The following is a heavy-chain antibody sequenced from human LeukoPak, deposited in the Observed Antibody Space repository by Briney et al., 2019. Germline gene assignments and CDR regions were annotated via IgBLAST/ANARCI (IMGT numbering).Heavy chain of an antibody. CDR1: GYTFTGYY. V-gene: IGHV1-8*02. Sequence: GASVKVSCKASGYTFTGYYMHWVRQAPGQGLEWMGWMNPNSGNTGYAQKFQGRVTMTRNTSISTAYMELSSLRSEDTAVYYCARAFLRYDSSGLLVSWFDPWGQGTLVTVSS. CDR3: ARAFLRYDSSGLLVSWFDP. J-gene: IGHJ5*02. CDR2: MNPNSGNT. D-gene: IGHD3-22*01.